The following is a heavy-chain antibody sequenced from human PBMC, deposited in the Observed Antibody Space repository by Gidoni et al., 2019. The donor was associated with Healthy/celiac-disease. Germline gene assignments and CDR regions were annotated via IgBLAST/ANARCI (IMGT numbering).Heavy chain of an antibody. V-gene: IGHV3-48*02. CDR2: SSSSSSTI. CDR1: GFTFSSYS. J-gene: IGHJ4*02. Sequence: EVQLVESGGGLVQPGGSLRLACAASGFTFSSYSMNWVRQAPGKGLEWVSYSSSSSSTIYYADSVKGRFTISRDNAKNSLYLQMNSLRDEDTAVYYCATDIVVVPAATGGPYWGQGTLVTVSS. CDR3: ATDIVVVPAATGGPY. D-gene: IGHD2-2*01.